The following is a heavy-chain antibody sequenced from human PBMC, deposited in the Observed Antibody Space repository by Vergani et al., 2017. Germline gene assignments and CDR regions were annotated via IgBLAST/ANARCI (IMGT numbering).Heavy chain of an antibody. Sequence: QVQLAESGGGRVQPGRSLRLSCAASGFSFSSHAIHWVRQAPGKGLEWVAYIVKDGINTRYRDSVKGRFTVSRDNSKDRLYLQMDSLRSEDTALYYCAKYLRDSTDGLPDSWGPGTLVIVSS. J-gene: IGHJ4*02. CDR1: GFSFSSHA. D-gene: IGHD2-21*02. V-gene: IGHV3-30*18. CDR2: IVKDGINT. CDR3: AKYLRDSTDGLPDS.